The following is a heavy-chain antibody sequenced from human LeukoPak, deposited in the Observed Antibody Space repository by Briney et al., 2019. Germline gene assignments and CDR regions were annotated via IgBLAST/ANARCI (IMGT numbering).Heavy chain of an antibody. CDR3: ARDRRSTVVKSDAFDI. CDR1: GFTFSSYS. J-gene: IGHJ3*02. D-gene: IGHD4-17*01. V-gene: IGHV3-21*01. Sequence: GGSLRLSCAASGFTFSSYSMNGVRQAPGKGLEWVSSISSSSSYIYYADSVKGRFTISRDNAKNSLYLQMNSLRAEDTAVYYCARDRRSTVVKSDAFDIWGQGTMVPVSS. CDR2: ISSSSSYI.